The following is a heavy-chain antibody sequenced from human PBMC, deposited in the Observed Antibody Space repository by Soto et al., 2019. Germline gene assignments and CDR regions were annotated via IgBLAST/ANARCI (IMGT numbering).Heavy chain of an antibody. CDR1: GGSISSGGYY. V-gene: IGHV4-31*03. CDR3: ASPMSLMQPEGYYYYMDV. J-gene: IGHJ6*03. CDR2: IYYSGST. Sequence: SETLSLTCTVSGGSISSGGYYWSWIRQHPGKGLEWIGYIYYSGSTYYNPSLKSRVTISVDTSKNQFSLKLSSVTAADTAVYYCASPMSLMQPEGYYYYMDVWGKGTTVTVSS. D-gene: IGHD2-8*01.